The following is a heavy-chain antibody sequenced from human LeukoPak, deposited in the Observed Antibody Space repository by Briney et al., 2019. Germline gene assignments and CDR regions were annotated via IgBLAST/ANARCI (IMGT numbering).Heavy chain of an antibody. J-gene: IGHJ5*02. CDR3: ARTYYYDSSGIYNWFDP. D-gene: IGHD3-22*01. Sequence: ASVNVSCKASGYTFTSYAMHWVRQAPGQRLEWMGWINAGNGNTKYSQMFQGRVTITRDTSASTAYMELSSLRSEDTAVYYCARTYYYDSSGIYNWFDPWGQGTLVTVSS. CDR1: GYTFTSYA. CDR2: INAGNGNT. V-gene: IGHV1-3*01.